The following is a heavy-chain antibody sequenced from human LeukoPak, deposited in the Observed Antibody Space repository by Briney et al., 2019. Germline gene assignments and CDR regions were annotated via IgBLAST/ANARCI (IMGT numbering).Heavy chain of an antibody. CDR1: GYTFINNW. D-gene: IGHD3-10*01. CDR3: ARDNSVGDIAWWFDP. J-gene: IGHJ5*02. V-gene: IGHV1-46*01. Sequence: ASVTVSCKASGYTFINNWMHWVRQAPGQGLEWIGLIDPTGTGTLYAQKFQGRVTMTRDMSTSTDYMELSSLRSEDTAVYYCARDNSVGDIAWWFDPWGQGTLVTVSS. CDR2: IDPTGTGT.